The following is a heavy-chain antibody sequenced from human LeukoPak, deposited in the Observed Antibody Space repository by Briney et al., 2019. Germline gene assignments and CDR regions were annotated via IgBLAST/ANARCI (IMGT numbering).Heavy chain of an antibody. Sequence: PSQTLSLICPLSGASISSGCYCWNWIRQPAGKGLEWIGRIYTSGSTNYNPSLKSRVTILLDTSKNQFSLKLSSVTAADTAVYYCATAGAYDSWSGDRFDYWGQGTLVTVSS. V-gene: IGHV4-61*02. CDR2: IYTSGST. D-gene: IGHD3-3*01. CDR3: ATAGAYDSWSGDRFDY. CDR1: GASISSGCYC. J-gene: IGHJ4*02.